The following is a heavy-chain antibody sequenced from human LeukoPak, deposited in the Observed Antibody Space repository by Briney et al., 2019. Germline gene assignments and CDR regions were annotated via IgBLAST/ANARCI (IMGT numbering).Heavy chain of an antibody. CDR3: ARARGFQYFEY. CDR1: GNTLFIYH. CDR2: INPSGGST. V-gene: IGHV1-46*01. J-gene: IGHJ4*02. D-gene: IGHD3-10*01. Sequence: ASVKVSCKASGNTLFIYHLHWVRQAPGQGLEWMGIINPSGGSTSYAQKFLGRVTMTKDTSTSKIYMELSSLRSEDTAIYYCARARGFQYFEYWGQGTSVTVSS.